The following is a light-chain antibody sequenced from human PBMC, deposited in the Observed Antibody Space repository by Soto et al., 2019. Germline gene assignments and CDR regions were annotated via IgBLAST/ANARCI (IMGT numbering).Light chain of an antibody. CDR3: HQRQYWPPIT. Sequence: EIVLTQSPGTLSLSPGEIGTLSCSASQSVNSNYLAWYQQKPGQAPRLLIYGASDRATGTPDRFSGSGFGTQFTLTISGLEPEDFAVYFCHQRQYWPPITFGQGTRLEIK. CDR1: QSVNSNY. J-gene: IGKJ5*01. CDR2: GAS. V-gene: IGKV3D-20*02.